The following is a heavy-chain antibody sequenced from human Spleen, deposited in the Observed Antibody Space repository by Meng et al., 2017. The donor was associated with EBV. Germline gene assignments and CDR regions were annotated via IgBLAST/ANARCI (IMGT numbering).Heavy chain of an antibody. Sequence: VQLVQLASEVNSLGQSSEVSCKAARVSVSSYASHWVREARGQRLEGMGWINAGNVNTKYSQKCQRRVNITRDTSASTAYRELSSQRSAVTAVYYCARDSGGYDPFDYWGQGTLVTVSS. D-gene: IGHD5-12*01. CDR1: RVSVSSYA. J-gene: IGHJ4*02. CDR2: INAGNVNT. CDR3: ARDSGGYDPFDY. V-gene: IGHV1-3*01.